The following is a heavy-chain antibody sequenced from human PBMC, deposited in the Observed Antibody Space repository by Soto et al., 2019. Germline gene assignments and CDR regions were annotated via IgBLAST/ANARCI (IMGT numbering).Heavy chain of an antibody. J-gene: IGHJ6*03. CDR3: GREGERSGGFNSYYSYMDV. V-gene: IGHV1-3*04. CDR2: ITTGNGKT. Sequence: QVPLVQSGAEVKKPGASVKVSCKASGYTFTSYAMHWVRQAPGQRLEWMGWITTGNGKTKYSQKFQGRVIITGDTAASTDYMELSRLRSEDTAVYCCGREGERSGGFNSYYSYMDVWGKGTTVTVSS. D-gene: IGHD2-15*01. CDR1: GYTFTSYA.